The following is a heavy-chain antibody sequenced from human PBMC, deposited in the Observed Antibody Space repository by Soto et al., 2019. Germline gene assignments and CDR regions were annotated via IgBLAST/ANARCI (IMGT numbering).Heavy chain of an antibody. CDR3: ARDQGGSYYVALDS. J-gene: IGHJ4*02. V-gene: IGHV1-18*04. CDR2: ISGYNGNT. CDR1: GYTFANHG. Sequence: QVRLVQSGAEVKKPGASVKVSCKASGYTFANHGISWVRQAPGQGLQWMGWISGYNGNTNYPQKVQGRVTMTTDTSTSTAYMELTSLTSDDTAVYYCARDQGGSYYVALDSWGQGTLVTVSS. D-gene: IGHD1-26*01.